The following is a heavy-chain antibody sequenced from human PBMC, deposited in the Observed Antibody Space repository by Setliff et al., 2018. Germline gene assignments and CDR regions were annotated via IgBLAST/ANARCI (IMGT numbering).Heavy chain of an antibody. V-gene: IGHV3-48*01. CDR2: ISSSGSTI. Sequence: GGSLRLSCAASGFTFSSYWMSWVRQAPGKGLEWVSYISSSGSTIYYADSVKGRFTISRDNSKNTLYLQMNSLRAEDTAVYYCAKKLPGVRYFDYCGQGTLVTVSS. J-gene: IGHJ4*02. CDR3: AKKLPGVRYFDY. CDR1: GFTFSSYW. D-gene: IGHD1-7*01.